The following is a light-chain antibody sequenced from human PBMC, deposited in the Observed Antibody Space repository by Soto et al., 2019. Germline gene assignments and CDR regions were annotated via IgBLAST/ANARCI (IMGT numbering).Light chain of an antibody. CDR3: SSYRSDSHLV. J-gene: IGLJ2*01. Sequence: QSVLTQPASVSGSPGQSITISCTGTSSDVGGYNYVSWFQQHPGKAPKLMIYEVSNRPSGVSDRFSGSKSGYTASLTISGLQSEDEADYYCSSYRSDSHLVFGGGTKLTVL. CDR1: SSDVGGYNY. CDR2: EVS. V-gene: IGLV2-14*01.